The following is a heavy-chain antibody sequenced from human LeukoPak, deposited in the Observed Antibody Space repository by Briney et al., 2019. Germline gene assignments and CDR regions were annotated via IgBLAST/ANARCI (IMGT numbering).Heavy chain of an antibody. Sequence: SETLSLTCAVSGGSISSSNWWSWVRQPPGKGLEWIGEIYHSGSTNYNPSLKSRVTISVDKSKNQFSLKLSSVTAADTAVYYCARGLEGGSYSFDYWGQGTLVTVSS. CDR1: GGSISSSNW. CDR3: ARGLEGGSYSFDY. J-gene: IGHJ4*02. CDR2: IYHSGST. D-gene: IGHD1-26*01. V-gene: IGHV4-4*02.